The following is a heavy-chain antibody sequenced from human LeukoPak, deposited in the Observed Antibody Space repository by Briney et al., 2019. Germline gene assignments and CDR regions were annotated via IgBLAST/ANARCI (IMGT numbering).Heavy chain of an antibody. D-gene: IGHD4-17*01. CDR1: GFTFSSYW. CDR3: ARADYGDYVGCFDY. Sequence: GGSLRLSCADSGFTFSSYWMSWVRQAPGKGLEWVANIKEDGSEKYYVDSVKGRFTISRDNAKNSLYLQMNSLRAEDTAVYYCARADYGDYVGCFDYWGQGTLVTVSS. CDR2: IKEDGSEK. V-gene: IGHV3-7*01. J-gene: IGHJ4*02.